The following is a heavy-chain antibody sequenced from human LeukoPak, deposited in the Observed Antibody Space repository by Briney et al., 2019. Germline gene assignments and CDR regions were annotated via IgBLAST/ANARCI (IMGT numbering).Heavy chain of an antibody. J-gene: IGHJ4*02. D-gene: IGHD5-18*01. CDR1: GRTFGSSW. CDR3: ARDLAYSRLDY. Sequence: PGGSLRLSCAVSGRTFGSSWMDWVRQAPGKGLEWVASINPEGSEKYSADSVKGRFTISRDNAKNSLYLQMDSLRVEDTAFYYCARDLAYSRLDYWGQGMLVTVSS. V-gene: IGHV3-7*01. CDR2: INPEGSEK.